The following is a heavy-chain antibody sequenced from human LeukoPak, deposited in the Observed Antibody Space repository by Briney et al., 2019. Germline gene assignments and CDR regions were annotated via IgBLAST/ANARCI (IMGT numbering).Heavy chain of an antibody. Sequence: SETLSLTCTVSGVSINDFQWSWVRQPPGKGLEWIGNIHTIGGTNYNPSLKSRVTISVDASKSQFSLMLNSVSAADTAVYFCARGPRNDPWGQGTLVTVSS. CDR2: IHTIGGT. CDR3: ARGPRNDP. D-gene: IGHD1-14*01. CDR1: GVSINDFQ. V-gene: IGHV4-4*09. J-gene: IGHJ5*02.